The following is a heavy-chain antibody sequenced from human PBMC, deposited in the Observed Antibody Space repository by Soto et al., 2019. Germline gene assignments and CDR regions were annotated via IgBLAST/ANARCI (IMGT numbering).Heavy chain of an antibody. CDR1: GGTFSSYA. Sequence: SVKVSCKASGGTFSSYAISWVRQAPGQGLEWMGGIIPIFGTANYAQKFQGRVTITADESTSTDYMELSSLRSEDTAVYYCAREPIEPNLVAADYWGQGTLVTVSS. V-gene: IGHV1-69*13. CDR3: AREPIEPNLVAADY. D-gene: IGHD5-12*01. J-gene: IGHJ4*02. CDR2: IIPIFGTA.